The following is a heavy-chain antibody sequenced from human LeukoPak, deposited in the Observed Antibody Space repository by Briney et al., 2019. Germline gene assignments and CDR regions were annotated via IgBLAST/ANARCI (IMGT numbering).Heavy chain of an antibody. J-gene: IGHJ3*02. CDR1: GFTFGDYA. CDR2: IRSKAYGGTT. D-gene: IGHD6-19*01. Sequence: PGRSLRLSCTASGFTFGDYAMSWVRQAPGKGLEWVGFIRSKAYGGTTEYAASVKGRFTISRDDSKSIAYLQVNSLKTEDTAVYYCTRGSSGWYSDAFDIWGQGTMVTVSS. V-gene: IGHV3-49*04. CDR3: TRGSSGWYSDAFDI.